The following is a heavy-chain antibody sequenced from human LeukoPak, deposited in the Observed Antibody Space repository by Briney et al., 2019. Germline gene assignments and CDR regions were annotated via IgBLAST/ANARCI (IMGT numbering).Heavy chain of an antibody. V-gene: IGHV4-31*03. CDR2: IYYSGST. J-gene: IGHJ4*02. D-gene: IGHD5-12*01. CDR3: ARGRWLQHFFDY. CDR1: GGSISSGGYY. Sequence: SQTLSLTCTVSGGSISSGGYYWSWIRQHPGKGLEWIGYIYYSGSTYYNPSLKSRVTISVDTSKSQFSLKLSSVTAADTAVYYCARGRWLQHFFDYWGQGTLVTVSS.